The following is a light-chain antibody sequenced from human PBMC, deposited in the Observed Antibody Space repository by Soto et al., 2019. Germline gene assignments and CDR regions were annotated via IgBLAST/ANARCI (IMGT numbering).Light chain of an antibody. Sequence: DIQMTQSPSSLSASVGDRVTISCRASQGIANYLAWYQQKPGKVPELLIYAASTLHSGVPSRFSGSGSGTDFTLTSSSLPPEDVASYYYQKYSSAPWTFGQGTKVEIK. CDR3: QKYSSAPWT. CDR2: AAS. J-gene: IGKJ1*01. CDR1: QGIANY. V-gene: IGKV1-27*01.